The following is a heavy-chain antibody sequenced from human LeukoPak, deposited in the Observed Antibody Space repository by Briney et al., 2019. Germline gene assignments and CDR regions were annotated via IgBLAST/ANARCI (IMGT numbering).Heavy chain of an antibody. J-gene: IGHJ4*02. V-gene: IGHV4-59*01. CDR2: IYYSGST. Sequence: SETLSLTCTASGGSISSYYWSWIRQPPGKGLEWIGYIYYSGSTNYNPSLKSRVTISVDTSKNQFSLKLSSVTAADTAVYYCARENSGTYYYFDYWGQGTLVTVSS. D-gene: IGHD1-26*01. CDR1: GGSISSYY. CDR3: ARENSGTYYYFDY.